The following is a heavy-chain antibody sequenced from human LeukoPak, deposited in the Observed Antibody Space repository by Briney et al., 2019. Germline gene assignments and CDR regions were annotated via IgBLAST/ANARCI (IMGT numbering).Heavy chain of an antibody. D-gene: IGHD4-17*01. J-gene: IGHJ4*02. V-gene: IGHV3-30*03. CDR1: GFTFSSYG. CDR2: ISYDGSNK. CDR3: ARDQHGVTTAPRPLWH. Sequence: EPGRSLRLSCAASGFTFSSYGMHWVRQAPGKGLEWVAVISYDGSNKYYADSVKGRFTISRDNSKNTLYLQMNSLRAEDTAVYYCARDQHGVTTAPRPLWHWGQGTLVTVSS.